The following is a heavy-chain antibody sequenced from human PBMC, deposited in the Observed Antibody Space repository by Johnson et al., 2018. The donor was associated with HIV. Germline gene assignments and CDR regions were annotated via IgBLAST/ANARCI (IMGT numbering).Heavy chain of an antibody. CDR3: ATRDPTHRTGAFDL. CDR2: ISYDGSNK. V-gene: IGHV3-30*03. Sequence: QVQLVESGGGVVQPGRSLRLSCAASGFTFSSYGMHWVRQAPGKGLEWVAVISYDGSNKYYADSVKCRFTISRDNSKNTLYLQMNSLRAEDTAVYYCATRDPTHRTGAFDLWDQGTMVTVSS. D-gene: IGHD1-1*01. CDR1: GFTFSSYG. J-gene: IGHJ3*01.